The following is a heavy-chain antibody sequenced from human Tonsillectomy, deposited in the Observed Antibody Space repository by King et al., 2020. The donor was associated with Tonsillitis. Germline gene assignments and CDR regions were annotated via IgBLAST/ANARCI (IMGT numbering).Heavy chain of an antibody. CDR2: IYPGDSDT. CDR1: GYSFTSYW. J-gene: IGHJ6*03. Sequence: DVQLVESGAEVKKPGESLKISCKGSGYSFTSYWIGWVRQMPGKGLEWMGIIYPGDSDTRYSPSFQGQVTISADKSISTAYLQWSCLKASDTAMYYCARRGGDYGFSYYYYMDVWGKGTTVTVSS. D-gene: IGHD3/OR15-3a*01. V-gene: IGHV5-51*01. CDR3: ARRGGDYGFSYYYYMDV.